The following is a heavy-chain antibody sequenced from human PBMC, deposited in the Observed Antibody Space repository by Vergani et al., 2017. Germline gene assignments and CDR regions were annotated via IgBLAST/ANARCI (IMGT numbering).Heavy chain of an antibody. CDR2: VYHSGTT. D-gene: IGHD3-22*01. CDR3: ARVDGSGYYSDY. J-gene: IGHJ4*02. V-gene: IGHV4-38-2*02. Sequence: QVQLQESGPGLVKPSETLSLTCTVSGHSITSGYFWGWIRQPPGKGLEGIGGVYHSGTTYYNPSLKSRVTISVDTSKNQCSLRLSSVTAADTAVYYCARVDGSGYYSDYWGQGTLVTVSS. CDR1: GHSITSGYF.